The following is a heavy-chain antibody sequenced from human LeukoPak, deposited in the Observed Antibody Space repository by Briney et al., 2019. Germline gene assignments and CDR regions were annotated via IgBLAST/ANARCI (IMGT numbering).Heavy chain of an antibody. Sequence: PSETLSLTCTVSGASITSHSWTWIRQPPGKGLEWIGYIYYSGTTNYNPSLKSRVTISRDTSKNQFSLKVTSVTAADTALYYCMRGSGWLDYWGQGTLVTASS. CDR1: GASITSHS. V-gene: IGHV4-59*03. D-gene: IGHD6-19*01. CDR2: IYYSGTT. CDR3: MRGSGWLDY. J-gene: IGHJ4*02.